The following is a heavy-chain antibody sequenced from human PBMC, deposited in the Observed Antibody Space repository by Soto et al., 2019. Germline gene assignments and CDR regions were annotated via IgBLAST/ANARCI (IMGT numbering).Heavy chain of an antibody. J-gene: IGHJ4*02. Sequence: EAQLVESGGGLVQPGGSLRLSCAASGFTFTNYWMSWVGQAPGKGLEWVANIKQDGSEKYYADSAKGRFIISRDNAKTSLYLLMNSLRAEDTAVYYCARDMGVFWSGYPEGGFDYWGQGTPVTVSS. CDR1: GFTFTNYW. D-gene: IGHD3-3*01. CDR2: IKQDGSEK. CDR3: ARDMGVFWSGYPEGGFDY. V-gene: IGHV3-7*01.